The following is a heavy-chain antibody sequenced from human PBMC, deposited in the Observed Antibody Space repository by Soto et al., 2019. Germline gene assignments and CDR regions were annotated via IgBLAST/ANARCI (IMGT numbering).Heavy chain of an antibody. CDR2: ISFSGAT. V-gene: IGHV4-59*01. J-gene: IGHJ4*02. Sequence: SETLSLTCTVSGVSITSYFWSWIRQTPGKGLDWIGSISFSGATYSNPSLKGRAALSVDTSENHLSLTLNSVTSADTAVYFCARDRRDGYPRYFEFWGQGHKVTVYS. CDR3: ARDRRDGYPRYFEF. CDR1: GVSITSYF. D-gene: IGHD5-12*01.